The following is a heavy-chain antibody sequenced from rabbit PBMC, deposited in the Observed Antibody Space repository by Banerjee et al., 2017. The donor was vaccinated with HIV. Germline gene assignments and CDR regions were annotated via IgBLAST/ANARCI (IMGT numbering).Heavy chain of an antibody. CDR3: ARDSSPAAHVYRINM. V-gene: IGHV1S69*01. CDR1: GFSLSSNA. Sequence: QSVEEAGGRLVTPGTPLTLTCTASGFSLSSNAMIWVRQPPGNGLEYIGLIDTGANVVCATWAKDRFSTSRPPTPVDLSTTSPTTEQTAAYFSARDSSPAAHVYRINMGDPGTLVT. CDR2: IDTGANV. J-gene: IGHJ2*01. D-gene: IGHD7-1*01.